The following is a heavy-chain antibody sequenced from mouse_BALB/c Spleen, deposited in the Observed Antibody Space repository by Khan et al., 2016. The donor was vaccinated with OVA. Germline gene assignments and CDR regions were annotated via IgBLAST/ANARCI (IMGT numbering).Heavy chain of an antibody. CDR1: GFSLTSYG. Sequence: VELVESGPGLVAPSQSLSITCTVSGFSLTSYGVGWVRQPPGKGLEWLGVIWGDGSTNYHSALISRLNINKDNSKSQVFLKLNSLQTDDTATYYCALYDYGRAWFAYWGQGTLVTVSA. CDR2: IWGDGST. V-gene: IGHV2-3*01. J-gene: IGHJ3*01. CDR3: ALYDYGRAWFAY. D-gene: IGHD1-1*01.